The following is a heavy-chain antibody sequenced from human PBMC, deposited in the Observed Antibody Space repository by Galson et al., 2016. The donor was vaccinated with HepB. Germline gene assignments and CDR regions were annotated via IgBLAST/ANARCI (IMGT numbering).Heavy chain of an antibody. CDR2: IHKGGDT. D-gene: IGHD6-13*01. CDR1: GVTVTSTY. J-gene: IGHJ4*02. V-gene: IGHV3-53*01. Sequence: SLRLSCAASGVTVTSTYMTWVRQAPGKGLEWVSVIHKGGDTYYADSAKGRFTISRDNSKNTLYLQMNSLRPEDTAVYFCARDWRTSIAAAGTWGQGTLVTVSS. CDR3: ARDWRTSIAAAGT.